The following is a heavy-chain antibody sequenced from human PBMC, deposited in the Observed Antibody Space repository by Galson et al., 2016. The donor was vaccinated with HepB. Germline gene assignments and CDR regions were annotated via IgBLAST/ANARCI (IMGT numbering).Heavy chain of an antibody. Sequence: SLRLSCAASGFTFSSYSMNWVRQAPGKGLEWVSSISSSSSYIYYADSVKGRFTISRDNSKNALYLQMNSLRAEDTAVYYCAKEPNYDFWSGHPFDYWGQGTLVTVSS. D-gene: IGHD3-3*01. CDR1: GFTFSSYS. V-gene: IGHV3-21*04. CDR3: AKEPNYDFWSGHPFDY. J-gene: IGHJ4*02. CDR2: ISSSSSYI.